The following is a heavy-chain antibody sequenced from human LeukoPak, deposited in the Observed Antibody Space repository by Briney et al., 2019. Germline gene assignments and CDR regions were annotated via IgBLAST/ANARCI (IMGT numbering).Heavy chain of an antibody. D-gene: IGHD5-18*01. V-gene: IGHV4-39*07. CDR2: IYYSGST. CDR1: GGSISSSSYY. J-gene: IGHJ5*02. Sequence: PSETLSLTCTVSGGSISSSSYYWGWIRQPPGKGLEWGGSIYYSGSTYYNPSLKSRVTISVDTSKNQFSLKLSSVTAADTAVYYCARGYSYGPLEWFDPWGQGTLVTVSS. CDR3: ARGYSYGPLEWFDP.